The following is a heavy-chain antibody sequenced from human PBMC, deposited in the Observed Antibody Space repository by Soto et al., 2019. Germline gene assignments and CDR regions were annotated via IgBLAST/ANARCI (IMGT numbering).Heavy chain of an antibody. Sequence: QVQLVESGGGVVQPGRSLRLSCAASGFTFSSYAMHWVRQAPGKGLEWVAVISYDGSNKYYADSVKGRFTISRDNSKNKLYLQMNSLRAEDTAVYYCARLFVVTAILPRDAFDIWGQGTMVTVSS. D-gene: IGHD2-21*02. CDR3: ARLFVVTAILPRDAFDI. J-gene: IGHJ3*02. CDR1: GFTFSSYA. CDR2: ISYDGSNK. V-gene: IGHV3-30-3*01.